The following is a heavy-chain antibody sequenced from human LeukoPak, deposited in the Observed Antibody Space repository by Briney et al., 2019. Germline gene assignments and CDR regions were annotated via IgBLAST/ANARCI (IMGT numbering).Heavy chain of an antibody. J-gene: IGHJ4*02. D-gene: IGHD3-9*01. CDR1: GYTFTSYY. V-gene: IGHV1-46*01. CDR3: ARSGVYYDILTGYYEGTFDY. CDR2: INPSGGST. Sequence: ASVKVSCKASGYTFTSYYMHWVRQAPGQGLEWMGIINPSGGSTSYAQKFQGRVTMTRDMSTSTVYMELSSLRSEDMAVYYCARSGVYYDILTGYYEGTFDYWGQGTLVIVSS.